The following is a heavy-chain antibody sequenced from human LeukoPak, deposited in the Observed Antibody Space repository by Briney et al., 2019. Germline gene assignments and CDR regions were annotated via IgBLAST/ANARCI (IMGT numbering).Heavy chain of an antibody. V-gene: IGHV3-21*01. CDR1: GFTVSSNY. Sequence: GGSLRLSCAASGFTVSSNYMNWVRQAPGKGLEWVSSMSPGSDYIYQADSMKGRFTVSRDNAKNSLYLQMDSLRADDTAVYYCASGGDSDYWGQGTLVTVSS. CDR3: ASGGDSDY. CDR2: MSPGSDYI. D-gene: IGHD4-17*01. J-gene: IGHJ4*02.